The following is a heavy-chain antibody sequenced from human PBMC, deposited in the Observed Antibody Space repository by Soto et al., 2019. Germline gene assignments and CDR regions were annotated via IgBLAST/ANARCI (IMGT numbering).Heavy chain of an antibody. Sequence: PGGSLRLSCVASGFTFTDYQMYWVRQAPGKGLEWVSIISNDGSNTYSAESVKGRFTMSRDNSKNTLYLQMNSLRLDDTAIYFCPRDRKWASVGGLTRNGIDVRGQEPTVTVSS. CDR2: ISNDGSNT. J-gene: IGHJ6*02. CDR1: GFTFTDYQ. D-gene: IGHD2-15*01. V-gene: IGHV3-30*04. CDR3: PRDRKWASVGGLTRNGIDV.